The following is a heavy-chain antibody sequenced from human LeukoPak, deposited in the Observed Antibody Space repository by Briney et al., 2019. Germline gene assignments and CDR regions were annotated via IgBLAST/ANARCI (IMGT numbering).Heavy chain of an antibody. CDR1: GYSFTGYW. J-gene: IGHJ6*04. V-gene: IGHV5-10-1*01. CDR2: IDPSDSYT. Sequence: GESLRISCKGSGYSFTGYWISWVRQIPGKGLEWMGRIDPSDSYTNDSPSFQGHVTISADKSISTAYLQWSSLKASDTAMYYCARDPMVRGVIITKDYYYYYGMDVWGKGTTVTVSS. D-gene: IGHD3-10*01. CDR3: ARDPMVRGVIITKDYYYYYGMDV.